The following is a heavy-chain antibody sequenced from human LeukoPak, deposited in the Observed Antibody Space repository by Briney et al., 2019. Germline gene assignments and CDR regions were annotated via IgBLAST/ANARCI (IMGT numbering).Heavy chain of an antibody. CDR2: IRSSGTTT. D-gene: IGHD3-10*01. CDR1: GFTFSTYS. V-gene: IGHV3-48*01. J-gene: IGHJ4*02. CDR3: AKDIRGWRFDY. Sequence: GGSLRLSCAASGFTFSTYSMNWVRQAPGRGLEWLSYIRSSGTTTYYADSVKGRFTISRDNSKNTLYLQMNSLRAEDTAVYYCAKDIRGWRFDYWGQGTLVTVSS.